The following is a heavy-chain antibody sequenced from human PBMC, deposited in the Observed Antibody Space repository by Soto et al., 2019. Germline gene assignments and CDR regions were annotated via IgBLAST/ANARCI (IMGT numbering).Heavy chain of an antibody. CDR2: IIPILGIA. CDR1: GGTFSSYT. Sequence: QVQLVQSGAEVKKPGSSVKVSCKASGGTFSSYTISWVRQAPGQGLEWMGRIIPILGIANYAQKFQGRVTITADKSTSTAYMELSSQRAEDTAVYYCARESNYDFGSGSKISTATTFDYWGQGTLVTVSS. V-gene: IGHV1-69*08. CDR3: ARESNYDFGSGSKISTATTFDY. D-gene: IGHD3-3*01. J-gene: IGHJ4*02.